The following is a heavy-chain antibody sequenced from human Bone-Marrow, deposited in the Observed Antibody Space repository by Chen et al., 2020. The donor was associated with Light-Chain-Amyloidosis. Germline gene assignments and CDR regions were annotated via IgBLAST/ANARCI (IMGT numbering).Heavy chain of an antibody. Sequence: QVQLQQWGAGLLKPSETLSLTCAVYGGSFSGYYWSWIRQPPGRGLDWIGEINHSGSTNYNPSLKRRVTISGDTSKNQFSLKLSSLTAADTAVYYCARKVRASRLDIWGQGTTVTVSS. CDR3: ARKVRASRLDI. J-gene: IGHJ6*02. CDR2: INHSGST. CDR1: GGSFSGYY. V-gene: IGHV4-34*01. D-gene: IGHD3-10*01.